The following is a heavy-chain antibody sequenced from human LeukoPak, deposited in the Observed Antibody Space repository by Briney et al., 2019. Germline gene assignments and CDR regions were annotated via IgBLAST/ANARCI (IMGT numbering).Heavy chain of an antibody. D-gene: IGHD3-3*01. Sequence: NPSETLSLTCTVSGGSISSGGYYWSWIRQHPGKGLEWIGYIYYSGSTYYNPSLKSRVTISVDTSKNQFSLKLSSVTAADTAVYYCARNPRDFWSGYGSGVSRFDPWGQGTLVTVSS. CDR2: IYYSGST. J-gene: IGHJ5*02. CDR1: GGSISSGGYY. CDR3: ARNPRDFWSGYGSGVSRFDP. V-gene: IGHV4-31*03.